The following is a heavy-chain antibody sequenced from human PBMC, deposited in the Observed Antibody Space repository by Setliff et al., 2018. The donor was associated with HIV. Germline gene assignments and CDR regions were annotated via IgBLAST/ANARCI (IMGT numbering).Heavy chain of an antibody. V-gene: IGHV4-34*12. Sequence: SETLSLTCDVFGGSFSGYYWSWIRQPPGKGLEWIGEIIPSGSTNYNPSLKSRVTMSIDTSKSQFPRKLSSVTAADTAVYYCARATESSYDLLTAFWFFDSWGQGTPVTVSS. CDR3: ARATESSYDLLTAFWFFDS. J-gene: IGHJ4*02. CDR1: GGSFSGYY. D-gene: IGHD3-9*01. CDR2: IIPSGST.